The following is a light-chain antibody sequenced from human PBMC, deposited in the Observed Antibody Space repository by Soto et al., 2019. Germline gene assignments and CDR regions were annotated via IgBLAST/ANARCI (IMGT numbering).Light chain of an antibody. CDR2: DIA. Sequence: QSVLTQPPSASGSPGQSITISCTGTSSDIGAYIFVSWYQQHPGKAPKLIIYDIANRPSGVSYRFSGSKSANTASLTISGLQADDEADYYCVSFTTKKSYVFGTGTKLTVL. CDR3: VSFTTKKSYV. CDR1: SSDIGAYIF. V-gene: IGLV2-14*03. J-gene: IGLJ1*01.